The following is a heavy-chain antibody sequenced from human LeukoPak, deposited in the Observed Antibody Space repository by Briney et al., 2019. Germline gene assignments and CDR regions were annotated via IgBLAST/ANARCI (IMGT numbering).Heavy chain of an antibody. J-gene: IGHJ4*02. CDR2: ITSGGDYI. V-gene: IGHV3-21*01. CDR1: GFTFNTFN. Sequence: EGSLRLSCAASGFTFNTFNMNWIRQAPGKGLEWVSSITSGGDYIYYADSVKGRFTTSRDNAKNSLSLQLNSPRVEDTAVYYCARGHYDVLAASYKWTPDYWGQGTLVTVSS. CDR3: ARGHYDVLAASYKWTPDY. D-gene: IGHD3-9*01.